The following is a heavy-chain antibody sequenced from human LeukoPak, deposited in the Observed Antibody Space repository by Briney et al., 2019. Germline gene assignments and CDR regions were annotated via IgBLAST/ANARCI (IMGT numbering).Heavy chain of an antibody. V-gene: IGHV3-15*01. Sequence: GGSLRLSCAASGFSVSGNYLTWVRQAPGKGLEWVGRIKSKTAGGTIDYAAPVKGRFTISRDDSKNTLYLQMNSLKTEDTAVYYCTTGESMVGTTIHIRWADWGQGTLVTVSS. CDR1: GFSVSGNY. CDR3: TTGESMVGTTIHIRWAD. D-gene: IGHD1-26*01. J-gene: IGHJ4*02. CDR2: IKSKTAGGTI.